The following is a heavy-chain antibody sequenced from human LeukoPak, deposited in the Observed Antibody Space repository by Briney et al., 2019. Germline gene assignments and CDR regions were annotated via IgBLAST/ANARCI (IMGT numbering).Heavy chain of an antibody. CDR1: GFTFSNYA. CDR3: AKGEGGDSGWYGDY. V-gene: IGHV3-30*18. CDR2: ISYDGIDK. Sequence: PGRSLRLSCAASGFTFSNYAMHWVRQAPGKGLEWVAVISYDGIDKYYADSVKGRFTISRDNSKNTLFLQMNSLRAEDTAMYYRAKGEGGDSGWYGDYWGQGTLVTVSS. J-gene: IGHJ4*02. D-gene: IGHD6-19*01.